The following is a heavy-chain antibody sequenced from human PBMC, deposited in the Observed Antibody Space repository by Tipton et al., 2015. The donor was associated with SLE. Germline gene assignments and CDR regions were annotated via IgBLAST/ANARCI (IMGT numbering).Heavy chain of an antibody. CDR1: GGSISSGSYY. CDR3: ARGSCSGGVCYIDY. D-gene: IGHD2-8*02. Sequence: TLSLTCTVSGGSISSGSYYWSWIRQPAGKGLEWIGRIYTSGSTYYNPSLKSRVTISVDTSKNQFSLKLSSVTAADTAVYYCARGSCSGGVCYIDYWGQGTLVTVSS. V-gene: IGHV4-61*02. CDR2: IYTSGST. J-gene: IGHJ4*02.